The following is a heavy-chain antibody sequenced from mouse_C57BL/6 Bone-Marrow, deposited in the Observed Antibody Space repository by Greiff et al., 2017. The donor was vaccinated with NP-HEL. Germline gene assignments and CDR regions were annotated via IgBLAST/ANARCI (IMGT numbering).Heavy chain of an antibody. CDR1: GFTFSSYG. V-gene: IGHV5-6*02. Sequence: DVKLVESGGDLVKPGGSLKLSCAASGFTFSSYGMSWVRQTPDKRLEWVATISSGGSYTYYPDSVKGRFPISRDNAKNTLYLQMSSLKSEDTAMYYCARASFDYWGQGTTLTVSS. CDR2: ISSGGSYT. CDR3: ARASFDY. J-gene: IGHJ2*01.